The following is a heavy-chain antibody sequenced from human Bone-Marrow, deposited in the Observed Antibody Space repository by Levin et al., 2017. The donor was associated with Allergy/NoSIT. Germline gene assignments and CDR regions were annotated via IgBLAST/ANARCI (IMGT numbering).Heavy chain of an antibody. J-gene: IGHJ4*02. CDR1: EYTFTRYD. CDR2: MNPNSGNT. Sequence: GASVKVSCKASEYTFTRYDINWVRQATGQGLEWMGWMNPNSGNTGYTQRFQGRVTMTRNTSISTAYMELSSLTSEDTAVYYCARARSLVGRENEYYFDSWGQGTLVIVSS. D-gene: IGHD1-26*01. CDR3: ARARSLVGRENEYYFDS. V-gene: IGHV1-8*01.